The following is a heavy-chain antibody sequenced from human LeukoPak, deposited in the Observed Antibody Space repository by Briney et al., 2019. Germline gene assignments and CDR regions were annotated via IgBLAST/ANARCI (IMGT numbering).Heavy chain of an antibody. CDR2: MNPNSGNT. J-gene: IGHJ4*02. V-gene: IGHV1-8*01. Sequence: ASVKLSCKASGYTFTTYDINWVRQATGQGLEWMGWMNPNSGNTDYAQKFQGRVTMTRNTSITTAFMELNNLRSEDTAVYYCARGPPERPQGYWGQGTLVTVSS. D-gene: IGHD1-14*01. CDR3: ARGPPERPQGY. CDR1: GYTFTTYD.